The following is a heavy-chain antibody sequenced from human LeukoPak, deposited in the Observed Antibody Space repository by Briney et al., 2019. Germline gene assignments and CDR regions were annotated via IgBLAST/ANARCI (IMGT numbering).Heavy chain of an antibody. V-gene: IGHV3-20*04. D-gene: IGHD2-2*01. CDR3: AKDPDIVVVPAAPFDY. Sequence: GGSLRLSCAASGFTFDDYDMSWVRQAPGKGLEWVSAINWNGGRTGYADSVKGRFTISRDNSKNTLYLQMNSLRAEDTAVYYCAKDPDIVVVPAAPFDYWGQGTLVTVSS. CDR1: GFTFDDYD. J-gene: IGHJ4*02. CDR2: INWNGGRT.